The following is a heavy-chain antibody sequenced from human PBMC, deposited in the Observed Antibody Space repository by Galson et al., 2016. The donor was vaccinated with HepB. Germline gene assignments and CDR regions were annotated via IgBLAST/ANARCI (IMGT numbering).Heavy chain of an antibody. CDR1: GYTFTSYY. D-gene: IGHD3-22*01. CDR2: INPSGGST. CDR3: ARDYDITPIVVPYQVPDY. Sequence: SVKVSCKASGYTFTSYYMHWVRQAPGQGLEWMGIINPSGGSTSYAQPFQDRVTLTRDTSTSTVYMELSSLRSEDTAVYYCARDYDITPIVVPYQVPDYWGQGTLVTVSS. V-gene: IGHV1-46*01. J-gene: IGHJ4*02.